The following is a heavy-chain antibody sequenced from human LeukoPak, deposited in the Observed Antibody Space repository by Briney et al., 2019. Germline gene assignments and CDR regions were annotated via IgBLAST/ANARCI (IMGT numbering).Heavy chain of an antibody. CDR1: GYTFTSYG. D-gene: IGHD3-22*01. Sequence: GASVKVSCKASGYTFTSYGISWVRQAPGQGLEWMGWISAYNGNTNYAQKLQGRVTMTTDTSTSTAYMELRSLRSDDTAVYYCARAGYYYDSRRPRDYYGMDVWGQGTTVTVSS. J-gene: IGHJ6*02. V-gene: IGHV1-18*01. CDR2: ISAYNGNT. CDR3: ARAGYYYDSRRPRDYYGMDV.